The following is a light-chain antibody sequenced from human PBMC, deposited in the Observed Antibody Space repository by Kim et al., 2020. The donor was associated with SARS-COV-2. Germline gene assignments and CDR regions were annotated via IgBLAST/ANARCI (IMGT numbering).Light chain of an antibody. CDR3: CSYTGTDHSEV. J-gene: IGLJ1*01. CDR1: SSDVGGYNY. V-gene: IGLV2-11*01. Sequence: QSALTQPRSVSGSPGQSVTISCTGTSSDVGGYNYVSWYQLHPGKAPKLMIYAVSKRPSGVPDRFSGSKSGNTASLTISGLQAEDEADYYCCSYTGTDHSEVFGTGTKVTVL. CDR2: AVS.